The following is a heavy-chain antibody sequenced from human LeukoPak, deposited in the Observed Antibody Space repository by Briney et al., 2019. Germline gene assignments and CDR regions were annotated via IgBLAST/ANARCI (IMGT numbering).Heavy chain of an antibody. CDR3: ARLTLAVAGSYGMDV. CDR2: IYYSGST. D-gene: IGHD6-19*01. J-gene: IGHJ6*02. Sequence: SETLSLTCTVSGGSISSSSYYWGWIRQPPGKGLEWIGSIYYSGSTYHNPSLKSRVTISVDTSKNQFSLKLSSVTAADTAVYYCARLTLAVAGSYGMDVWGQGTTVTVSS. CDR1: GGSISSSSYY. V-gene: IGHV4-39*01.